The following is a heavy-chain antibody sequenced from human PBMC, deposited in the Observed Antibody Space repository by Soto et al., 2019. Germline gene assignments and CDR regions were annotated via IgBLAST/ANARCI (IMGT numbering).Heavy chain of an antibody. CDR1: GGSISSGGYY. CDR2: IYYSGST. D-gene: IGHD3-3*01. J-gene: IGHJ4*02. V-gene: IGHV4-31*03. Sequence: QVQLQESGPGLVKPSQTLSLTCTVSGGSISSGGYYWSWIRQHPGKGLEWIGYIYYSGSTYYNPSLKSRVTISVEPSKNQFSLKLSSVTAADTAVYYCGRANERILGEAHDYGGQGTLVTVSS. CDR3: GRANERILGEAHDY.